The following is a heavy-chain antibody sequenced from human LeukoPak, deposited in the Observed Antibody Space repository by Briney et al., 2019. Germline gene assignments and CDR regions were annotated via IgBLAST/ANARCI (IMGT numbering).Heavy chain of an antibody. J-gene: IGHJ4*02. D-gene: IGHD2-2*01. CDR3: ARYLGACSSTSCPSGY. V-gene: IGHV1-2*02. Sequence: ASVNVSCNASGSGFTGCNMHWERQAPGQGLGWMGCINPNSGGTNYAQKFQGRVTITSDTSISTAYMELSMLRSEDTAVYDYARYLGACSSTSCPSGYWGQGTLVTVSS. CDR1: GSGFTGCN. CDR2: INPNSGGT.